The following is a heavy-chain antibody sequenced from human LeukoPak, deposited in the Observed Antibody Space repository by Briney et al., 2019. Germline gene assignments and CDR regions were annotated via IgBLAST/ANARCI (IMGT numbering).Heavy chain of an antibody. CDR2: ISAYNGNT. CDR1: GYTFTSYG. V-gene: IGHV1-18*01. CDR3: ARDVGLELPLNY. Sequence: ASVKVSCKASGYTFTSYGISWVRQAPGQGLEWMGWISAYNGNTNYAQKLQGRVTMTTDTSTSTANMELRSLRSDDTAVYYCARDVGLELPLNYWGQGTLVTVSS. D-gene: IGHD1-7*01. J-gene: IGHJ4*02.